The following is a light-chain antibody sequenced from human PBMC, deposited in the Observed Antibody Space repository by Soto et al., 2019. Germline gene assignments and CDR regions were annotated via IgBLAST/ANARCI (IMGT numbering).Light chain of an antibody. CDR3: QQYNNWPPLT. J-gene: IGKJ4*01. CDR2: GAS. CDR1: QSVSSN. V-gene: IGKV3-15*01. Sequence: EIVMTQSLATLSVSPGERATLSCRASQSVSSNLAWYQQKPGQAPRLLIYGASTRATGIPARFSGSGSGTEFTLTISSLQSEDFAVYYWQQYNNWPPLTFGGGNKVEIK.